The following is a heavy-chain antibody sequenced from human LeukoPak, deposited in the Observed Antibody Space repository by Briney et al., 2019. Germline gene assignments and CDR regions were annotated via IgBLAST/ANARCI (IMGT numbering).Heavy chain of an antibody. J-gene: IGHJ4*02. V-gene: IGHV3-23*01. CDR2: ISGSGGST. D-gene: IGHD3-10*01. CDR1: GFTFSSYA. Sequence: GRSLRLSCAAFGFTFSSYAMSWVRQAPGKGLEWVSAISGSGGSTYYADSVKGRFTISRDNSKNTLYLQMNSLRAEDTAVYYCAKEFTMVRGVYDYWGQGTLVTVSS. CDR3: AKEFTMVRGVYDY.